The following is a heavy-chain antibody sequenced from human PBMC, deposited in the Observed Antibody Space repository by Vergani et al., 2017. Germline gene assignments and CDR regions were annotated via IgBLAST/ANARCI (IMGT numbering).Heavy chain of an antibody. J-gene: IGHJ5*02. CDR3: GRVADFYGLGSRLLDL. V-gene: IGHV4-59*01. CDR2: MYHSGST. D-gene: IGHD3-10*01. CDR1: GGSMSGYY. Sequence: QVRLQESGPGLVKPSETLSLTCSVSGGSMSGYYWSWIRQPPGKELEWIGYMYHSGSTNYNPSLETRGTISGDTSKNQFSLKLNSVTAADTAVYYCGRVADFYGLGSRLLDLWGQGILVTVSS.